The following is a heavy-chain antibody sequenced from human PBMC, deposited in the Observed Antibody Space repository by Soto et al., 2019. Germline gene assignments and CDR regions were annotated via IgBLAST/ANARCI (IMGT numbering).Heavy chain of an antibody. CDR3: VSGSFPNRFAP. V-gene: IGHV2-5*04. D-gene: IGHD3-10*01. CDR1: GFSLSTSGVG. Sequence: QITLKESGPTLVKPTQTLTLTCTFSGFSLSTSGVGVGWIRQPPGKALEWLALLYWDDDKRYSPSLKSRLTITKDTPKRPVVLTMSNMDTVDTGTYYCVSGSFPNRFAPCGQGILVIVSS. CDR2: LYWDDDK. J-gene: IGHJ5*02.